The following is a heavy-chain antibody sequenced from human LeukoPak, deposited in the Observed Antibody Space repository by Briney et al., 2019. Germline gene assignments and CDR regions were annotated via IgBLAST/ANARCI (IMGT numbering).Heavy chain of an antibody. J-gene: IGHJ4*02. Sequence: PSETLSLTCTVSGGSISSYYWSWIRQPPGKGLEWIGYIYYSGSTNYNPSLKSRVTISVDTSKNQFSLKLSSVTAADTAVYYCARDLRGTADYWGQGTLVTVSS. CDR1: GGSISSYY. V-gene: IGHV4-59*01. D-gene: IGHD2-21*02. CDR2: IYYSGST. CDR3: ARDLRGTADY.